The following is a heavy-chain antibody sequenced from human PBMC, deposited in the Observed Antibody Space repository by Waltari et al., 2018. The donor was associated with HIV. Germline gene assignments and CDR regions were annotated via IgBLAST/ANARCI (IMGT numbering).Heavy chain of an antibody. CDR3: ARGNYGDYLTYYYYYGMDV. Sequence: QVQLQESGPGLVKPSETLSLTCTVSGGSISSYYWSWIRQPPGKGLEWIGYIYYSGSTNDNPSLKSRVTRSVDTSKNQFSLKLSSVTAADTAVYYCARGNYGDYLTYYYYYGMDVWGQGTTVTVSS. D-gene: IGHD4-17*01. CDR2: IYYSGST. V-gene: IGHV4-59*01. J-gene: IGHJ6*02. CDR1: GGSISSYY.